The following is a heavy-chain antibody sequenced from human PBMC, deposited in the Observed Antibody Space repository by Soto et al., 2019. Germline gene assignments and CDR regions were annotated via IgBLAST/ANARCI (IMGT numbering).Heavy chain of an antibody. D-gene: IGHD3-22*01. J-gene: IGHJ4*02. CDR2: INPNGGST. CDR1: GYTFSNYY. Sequence: ASVKVSCKASGYTFSNYYIHWVRQAPGQGLEWMGIINPNGGSTTYAQKFQGRVTMTRDTSTSTDYMELSSLRSEATALYDCAGGYDCSGCFDYWGQGTMVTVSS. V-gene: IGHV1-46*01. CDR3: AGGYDCSGCFDY.